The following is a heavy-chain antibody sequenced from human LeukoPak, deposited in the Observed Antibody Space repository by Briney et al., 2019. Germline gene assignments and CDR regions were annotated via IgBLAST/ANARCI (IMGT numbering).Heavy chain of an antibody. J-gene: IGHJ6*03. V-gene: IGHV3-48*01. CDR1: GFTFSTYS. CDR3: ARVTDSSGYYSYYYYMDV. CDR2: IRSSSSII. Sequence: GGSLRLSCAASGFTFSTYSMNWVRQAPGKGLEWVSYIRSSSSIIYYADSVQGRFTISRDNAKNSLYLQMNSLRAEDTAVYYCARVTDSSGYYSYYYYMDVWGRGTTVTVSS. D-gene: IGHD3-22*01.